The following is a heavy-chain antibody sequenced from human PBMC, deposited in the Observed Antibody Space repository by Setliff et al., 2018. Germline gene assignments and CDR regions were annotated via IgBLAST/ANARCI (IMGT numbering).Heavy chain of an antibody. J-gene: IGHJ5*02. V-gene: IGHV1-69*06. CDR1: GGTFSSYA. CDR2: IIPIFGTA. CDR3: ARGYRGYYNFWSGSQGANWFDP. Sequence: SVKVSCKASGGTFSSYAISWVRQAPGQGLEWMGKIIPIFGTANYAQKFQGRVTIIADKSTSTAYMELSSLRSEDTAVYYCARGYRGYYNFWSGSQGANWFDPWGQGTLVTVSS. D-gene: IGHD3-3*01.